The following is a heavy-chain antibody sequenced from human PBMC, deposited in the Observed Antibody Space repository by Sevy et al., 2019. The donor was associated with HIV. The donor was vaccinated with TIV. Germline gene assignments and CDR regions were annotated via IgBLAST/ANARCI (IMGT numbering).Heavy chain of an antibody. CDR2: INHSGST. V-gene: IGHV4-34*01. CDR1: GGSFSGYY. J-gene: IGHJ4*02. CDR3: AREDHSVTDQYYFDY. Sequence: SETLSLTCAVYGGSFSGYYWSWIRQPPGKGLEWIGEINHSGSTNYNPSLKSRVTISVDTSENQFSLKLSSVTAADTAVYYCAREDHSVTDQYYFDYRGQGTLVTVSS. D-gene: IGHD2-15*01.